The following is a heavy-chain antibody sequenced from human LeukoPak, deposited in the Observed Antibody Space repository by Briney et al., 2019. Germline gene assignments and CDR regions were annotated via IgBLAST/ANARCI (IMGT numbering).Heavy chain of an antibody. Sequence: SETLSLTCTVSGGSISSGGYYWSWIRQPPGKGLEWIGYIYHSGSTYYNPSLKSRVTISVDRSKNQFSLKLSSVTAADTAVYYCARERLKGVFDYWGQGTLVTVSS. V-gene: IGHV4-30-2*01. CDR1: GGSISSGGYY. J-gene: IGHJ4*02. D-gene: IGHD3-16*01. CDR2: IYHSGST. CDR3: ARERLKGVFDY.